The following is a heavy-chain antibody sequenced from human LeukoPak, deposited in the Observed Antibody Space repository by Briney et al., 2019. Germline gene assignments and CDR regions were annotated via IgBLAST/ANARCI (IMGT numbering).Heavy chain of an antibody. J-gene: IGHJ4*02. Sequence: GGSLRLSCAASGFTFSSYAMTWVRQAPGKGLEWVSSISDGGGRTYYADSVKGRFTISRDSSKNTLYLEMNSLRVDDTAVYYCAKDSTASFDYWGQGALVTVSS. V-gene: IGHV3-23*01. CDR1: GFTFSSYA. D-gene: IGHD2-21*02. CDR3: AKDSTASFDY. CDR2: ISDGGGRT.